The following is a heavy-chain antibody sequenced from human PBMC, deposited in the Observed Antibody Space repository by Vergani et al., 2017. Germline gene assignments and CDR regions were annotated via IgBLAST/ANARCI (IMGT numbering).Heavy chain of an antibody. Sequence: QVQLVESGGGVVQPGRSLRLSCAASGFTFSSYGMHWVRQAPGKGLEWVAVISYDGSNKYYADSVKGRFTISGDNSKNTLYLQMNSLRAEDTAVYYCAKDPSYYDSTETDYWGQGTLVTVSS. V-gene: IGHV3-30*18. CDR2: ISYDGSNK. J-gene: IGHJ4*02. CDR3: AKDPSYYDSTETDY. D-gene: IGHD3-22*01. CDR1: GFTFSSYG.